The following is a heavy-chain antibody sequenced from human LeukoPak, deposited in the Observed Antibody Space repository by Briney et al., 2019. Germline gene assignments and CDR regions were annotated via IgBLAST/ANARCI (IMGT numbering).Heavy chain of an antibody. D-gene: IGHD3-3*01. V-gene: IGHV4-59*01. Sequence: SETLSLTCTVSGGSINTYYWSWIRQPPGKGLEWLGYIYYTGSTKYNPSLKSRVTISVDTSKNQFSLRLNSVTTADTAVYYCARAPYYDIWSGYSDNYFDPWGQGTLVTVSS. CDR2: IYYTGST. J-gene: IGHJ5*02. CDR3: ARAPYYDIWSGYSDNYFDP. CDR1: GGSINTYY.